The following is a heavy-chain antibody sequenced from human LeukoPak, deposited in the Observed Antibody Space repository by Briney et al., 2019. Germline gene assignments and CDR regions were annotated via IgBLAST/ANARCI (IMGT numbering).Heavy chain of an antibody. J-gene: IGHJ6*04. Sequence: SVKVSCKASGGTFSSYAISWVRQAPGQGLEWMGGIIPIFGTENYAQKFQGRGTITADKSTSTAYMELSSLRSEDTAVYYCARERVLQQPPYYYYGMDVWGKGTTVTVSS. D-gene: IGHD6-13*01. CDR1: GGTFSSYA. CDR2: IIPIFGTE. CDR3: ARERVLQQPPYYYYGMDV. V-gene: IGHV1-69*06.